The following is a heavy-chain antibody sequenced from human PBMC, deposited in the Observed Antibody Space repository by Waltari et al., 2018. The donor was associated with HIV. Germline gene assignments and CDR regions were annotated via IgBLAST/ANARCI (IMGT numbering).Heavy chain of an antibody. CDR1: GYPIKSAYY. V-gene: IGHV4-38-2*01. CDR2: IYHNGNT. CDR3: ARAGTTDYYYQYMDV. D-gene: IGHD1-7*01. J-gene: IGHJ6*03. Sequence: QVQVQESGPGLVKPSETLSLPCGVSGYPIKSAYYWGWIRQSPGKGLEWIGSIYHNGNTNYNPSLKSRVTVSVDTSKNQFSLNLSSVTASDTAVYYCARAGTTDYYYQYMDVWGKGTTVTVSS.